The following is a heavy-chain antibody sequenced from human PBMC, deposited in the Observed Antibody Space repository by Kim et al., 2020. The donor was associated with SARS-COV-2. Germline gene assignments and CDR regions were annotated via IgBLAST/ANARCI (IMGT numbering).Heavy chain of an antibody. CDR2: ISYDGSNK. CDR1: GFTFSSYA. CDR3: ARDKRLYGSGTYGMDV. J-gene: IGHJ6*02. V-gene: IGHV3-30*04. D-gene: IGHD3-10*01. Sequence: GGSLRLSCAASGFTFSSYAMHWVRQAPGKGLEWVAVISYDGSNKYYADSVKGRFTISRDNSKNTLYLQMNSLRAEDTAVYYCARDKRLYGSGTYGMDVWGQGTTVTVSS.